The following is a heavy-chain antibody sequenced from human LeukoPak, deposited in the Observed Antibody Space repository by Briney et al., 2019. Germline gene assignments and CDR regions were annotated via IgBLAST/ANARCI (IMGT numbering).Heavy chain of an antibody. CDR2: IYYSGGT. Sequence: SETLSLTCAVSGGSITSPPYYWGWIRQPPGKGLEWIGSIYYSGGTFYTPSLKSRVTISVDMSNNQFSLKLTSVTTADTAIYYCARERAATNWGMGWFDPWGQGTLVTVSS. CDR1: GGSITSPPYY. D-gene: IGHD7-27*01. J-gene: IGHJ5*02. CDR3: ARERAATNWGMGWFDP. V-gene: IGHV4-39*07.